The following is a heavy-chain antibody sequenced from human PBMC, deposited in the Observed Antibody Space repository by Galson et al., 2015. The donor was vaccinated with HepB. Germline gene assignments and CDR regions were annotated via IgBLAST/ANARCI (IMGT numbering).Heavy chain of an antibody. D-gene: IGHD1-26*01. CDR3: ARGANSGSLKAFDI. V-gene: IGHV1-2*06. CDR2: INPNSGGT. J-gene: IGHJ3*02. CDR1: GYTFTGYY. Sequence: SVKVSCKASGYTFTGYYMHWVRQAPGQGLEWMGRINPNSGGTNYAQKFQGRVTMTRDTSISTAYMELSRLRSDDTAVYYCARGANSGSLKAFDIWGQGTMVTVSS.